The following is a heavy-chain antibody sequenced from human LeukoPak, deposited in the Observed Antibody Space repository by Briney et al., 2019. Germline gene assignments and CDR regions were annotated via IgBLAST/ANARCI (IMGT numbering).Heavy chain of an antibody. CDR3: ARRERTGSYGRFDP. CDR1: GYRFTNCC. CDR2: INPSGGST. Sequence: ASVTVSFKATGYRFTNCCMNWVREAPGQGLEWMGIINPSGGSTSYAQKFQGRVTMTMDTSTSTVYMELSSLRSADTAVYYCARRERTGSYGRFDPWGQGTLVTVSS. J-gene: IGHJ5*02. D-gene: IGHD2-8*02. V-gene: IGHV1-46*01.